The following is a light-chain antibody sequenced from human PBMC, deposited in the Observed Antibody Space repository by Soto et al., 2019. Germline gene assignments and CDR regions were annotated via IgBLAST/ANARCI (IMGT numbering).Light chain of an antibody. CDR2: EVS. V-gene: IGKV2D-29*02. J-gene: IGKJ5*01. CDR3: MQSTQLPPT. Sequence: DVVMTQTPLSLSVAPGQPASISCKSSQSLLHITGETFLFWYLQKPGQSPQLLIYEVSTRVSGVPDRFSGSGSGTDFSLEISRVETDDVGSDYCMQSTQLPPTFGQGTRLGI. CDR1: QSLLHITGETF.